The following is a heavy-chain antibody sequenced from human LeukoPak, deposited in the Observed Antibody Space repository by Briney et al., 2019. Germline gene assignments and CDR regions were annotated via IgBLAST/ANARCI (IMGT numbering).Heavy chain of an antibody. CDR3: ARGLSGGQLWFGNYYYYMDV. V-gene: IGHV1-69*06. CDR2: IIPIFGTA. CDR1: GGTFSSYA. Sequence: SVKVSCKASGGTFSSYAISWVRQAPGQGLEWMGGIIPIFGTANYAQKFQGRVTITADKSTSTAYMELSSLRSEDTAVYYCARGLSGGQLWFGNYYYYMDVWGKGTTVTVSS. J-gene: IGHJ6*03. D-gene: IGHD3-10*01.